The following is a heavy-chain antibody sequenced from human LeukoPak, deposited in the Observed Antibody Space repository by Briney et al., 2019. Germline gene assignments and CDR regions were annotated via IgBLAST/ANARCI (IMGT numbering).Heavy chain of an antibody. D-gene: IGHD5-12*01. CDR3: ARQVATTAPDPPRVLDV. J-gene: IGHJ6*02. CDR2: IRGTSTTT. CDR1: GFTFSIFG. Sequence: GGSLRLSCAASGFTFSIFGMNWVRQAPGKGLEWLSYIRGTSTTTYYADSVKGRFTISRDNAGNSLYLQMNSLRDEDTAVYYCARQVATTAPDPPRVLDVWGQGTTVTVSS. V-gene: IGHV3-48*02.